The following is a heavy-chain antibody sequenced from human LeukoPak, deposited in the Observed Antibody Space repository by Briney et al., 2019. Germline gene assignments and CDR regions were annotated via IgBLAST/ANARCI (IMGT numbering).Heavy chain of an antibody. D-gene: IGHD6-6*01. Sequence: SETLSLTCAVYGGSFSGYYWGWIRQPPGKGLEWIGEINHCGRTNYNPSLKSRDTLSVDTSKNQFSLKLSSGAAADTAVYYWARGQLVDGWFDPWGQGTLVTVSS. J-gene: IGHJ5*02. CDR2: INHCGRT. CDR3: ARGQLVDGWFDP. V-gene: IGHV4-34*01. CDR1: GGSFSGYY.